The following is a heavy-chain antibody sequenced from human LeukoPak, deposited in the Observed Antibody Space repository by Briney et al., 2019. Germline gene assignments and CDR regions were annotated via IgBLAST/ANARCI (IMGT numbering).Heavy chain of an antibody. J-gene: IGHJ4*02. Sequence: GGSLRLSCAAPGFTFSSYGMHWVRQAPGKGLEWVAVISYDGSNKYYADSVKGRFTISRDNSKNTLYLQMNSLRAEDTAVYYCAKDPGDSAVAGTGYWGQGTLVTVSS. CDR1: GFTFSSYG. V-gene: IGHV3-30*18. D-gene: IGHD6-19*01. CDR2: ISYDGSNK. CDR3: AKDPGDSAVAGTGY.